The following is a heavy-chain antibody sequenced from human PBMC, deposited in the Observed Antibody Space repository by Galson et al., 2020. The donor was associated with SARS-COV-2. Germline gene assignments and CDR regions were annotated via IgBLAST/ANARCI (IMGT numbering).Heavy chain of an antibody. CDR2: INRDGSLN. J-gene: IGHJ4*02. CDR1: GISHSW. V-gene: IGHV3-7*04. D-gene: IGHD6-19*01. CDR3: GGGSGWLCDY. Sequence: GESLKISCAASGISHSWMSWVRRAPGKGLEWVANINRDGSLNTYLDSVKGRFTISRDNADNSVYLQMNSLRLEDTAVYYCGGGSGWLCDYWGQGILVTVSS.